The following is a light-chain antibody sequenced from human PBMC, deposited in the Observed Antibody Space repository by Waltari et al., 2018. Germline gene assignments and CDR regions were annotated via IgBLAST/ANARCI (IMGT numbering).Light chain of an antibody. CDR1: QGISNY. CDR2: AAS. Sequence: IQLTHSPSSMSASVGDRVHITCRASQGISNYLAWYQQKPGKAPKLLIYAASTLQSGVPSRFSGSGSGTDFTLTISSLQPEDFATYYCQQLNSYQWTFGQGTKVEIK. CDR3: QQLNSYQWT. V-gene: IGKV1-9*01. J-gene: IGKJ1*01.